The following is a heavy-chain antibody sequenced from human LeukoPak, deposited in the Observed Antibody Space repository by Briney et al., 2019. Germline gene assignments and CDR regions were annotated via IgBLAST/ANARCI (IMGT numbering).Heavy chain of an antibody. Sequence: GGSLRLSCAASGNYWVHWVRQVPGKGLVWVSHINSDGSWTSYADSVKGRFTISKDNAKNTVYLQMNSLRAEDTAVYYCVSFYETYWGRGTLVTVSS. V-gene: IGHV3-74*01. D-gene: IGHD2/OR15-2a*01. J-gene: IGHJ4*02. CDR1: GNYW. CDR3: VSFYETY. CDR2: INSDGSWT.